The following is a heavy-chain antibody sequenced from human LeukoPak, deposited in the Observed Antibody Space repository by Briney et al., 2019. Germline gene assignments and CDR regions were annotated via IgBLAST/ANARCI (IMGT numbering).Heavy chain of an antibody. CDR2: INPSNGDT. Sequence: GAXXKVSCKASGYTFSSYYIHWVRQAPGQGLEGMAWINPSNGDTNYPQKFQGRVTMTRDTTISTAYMALTRLISDDTAVYYCARVGSSGWYVHPTLDYWGQGALVTVSS. J-gene: IGHJ4*02. CDR1: GYTFSSYY. V-gene: IGHV1-2*02. CDR3: ARVGSSGWYVHPTLDY. D-gene: IGHD6-19*01.